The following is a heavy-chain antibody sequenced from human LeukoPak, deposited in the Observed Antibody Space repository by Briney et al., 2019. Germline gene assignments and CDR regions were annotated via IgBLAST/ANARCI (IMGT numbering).Heavy chain of an antibody. CDR2: IYHSGST. Sequence: SETLSLTCAVYGGSFSGYYWSWIRQPPGKGLEWIGSIYHSGSTYYNPSLKSRVTISVDTSKNQFSLKLSSVTAADTAVYYCARDLLPAAILDAFDIWGQGTMVTVSS. CDR1: GGSFSGYY. J-gene: IGHJ3*02. CDR3: ARDLLPAAILDAFDI. V-gene: IGHV4-34*01. D-gene: IGHD2-2*01.